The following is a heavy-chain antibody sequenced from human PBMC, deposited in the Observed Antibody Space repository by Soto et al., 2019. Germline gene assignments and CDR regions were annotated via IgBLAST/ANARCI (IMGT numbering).Heavy chain of an antibody. CDR1: GYMFSTYD. J-gene: IGHJ5*02. Sequence: QVQLVQSGAEVKKPGASVKVSCKASGYMFSTYDINWVRQAPGQGLEWMGWLNPNSGNTGYAQKFQGRVTMTRNTSINTAYMELSSVGSDDTAVYYCARDHRYNWNDEGWFDPWGQGALVTVSS. V-gene: IGHV1-8*01. D-gene: IGHD1-20*01. CDR2: LNPNSGNT. CDR3: ARDHRYNWNDEGWFDP.